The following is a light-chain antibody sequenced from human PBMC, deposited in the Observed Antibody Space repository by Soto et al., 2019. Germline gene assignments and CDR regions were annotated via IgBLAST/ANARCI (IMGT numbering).Light chain of an antibody. Sequence: DIQMTQSPSSLSASVGDRVTITCRASQSISSYLNWYQQKPGKAPKLLIYAASSLQSGVPSRFRGRGPGTDFTLTISSLQPEDFATYYCQQSYSTPRTFGQGTKVKIK. CDR2: AAS. V-gene: IGKV1-39*01. CDR3: QQSYSTPRT. CDR1: QSISSY. J-gene: IGKJ1*01.